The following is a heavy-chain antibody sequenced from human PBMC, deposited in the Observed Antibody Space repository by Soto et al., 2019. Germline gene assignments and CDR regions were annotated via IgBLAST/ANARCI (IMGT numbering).Heavy chain of an antibody. CDR1: GFTFSSYA. CDR3: ARDLPLAVAEAYYYCCGMDV. J-gene: IGHJ6*02. V-gene: IGHV3-23*01. CDR2: IRGSGGST. D-gene: IGHD6-19*01. Sequence: EVQLLESGGGLVQPGGSLRLSCAASGFTFSSYAMSWVRQAPGKGLEWVSAIRGSGGSTYYADSVKGRFTISRDNSKNTLYLQMNSRRAEDTAVYYCARDLPLAVAEAYYYCCGMDVWGQGTTVTVSS.